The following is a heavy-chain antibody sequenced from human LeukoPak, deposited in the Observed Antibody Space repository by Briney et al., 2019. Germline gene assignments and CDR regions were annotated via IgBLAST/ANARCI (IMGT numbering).Heavy chain of an antibody. CDR2: IIPILGIA. V-gene: IGHV1-69*04. D-gene: IGHD4-23*01. J-gene: IGHJ1*01. CDR1: GGTFSSYA. Sequence: ASVKVSCKASGGTFSSYAISWVRQAPGQGLEWMGRIIPILGIANYAQKFQGRVTITADKSTSTAYMELSSLRSEDTALYYRARVYKEGDYGGNLQHWGQGTLVTVSS. CDR3: ARVYKEGDYGGNLQH.